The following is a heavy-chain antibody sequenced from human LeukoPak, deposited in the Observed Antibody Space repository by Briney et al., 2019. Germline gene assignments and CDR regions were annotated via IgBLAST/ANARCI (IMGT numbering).Heavy chain of an antibody. CDR2: TYYRSKWSN. V-gene: IGHV6-1*01. D-gene: IGHD4-17*01. J-gene: IGHJ4*02. Sequence: SQTLSLTCAISGDSVSSNSAAWHWIRQSPSRGLEWLGRTYYRSKWSNNYAVSVKSRITIHSDTSKNQFALQLNSVTPEDTAVYYCARGSNDYRDYSFDYWGQGTLVTVSS. CDR1: GDSVSSNSAA. CDR3: ARGSNDYRDYSFDY.